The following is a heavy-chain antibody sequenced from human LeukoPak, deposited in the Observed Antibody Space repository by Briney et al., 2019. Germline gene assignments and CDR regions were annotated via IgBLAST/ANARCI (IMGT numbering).Heavy chain of an antibody. Sequence: GRSLRLSCAASGFTFSSYGMHWVRQAPGKGLEWVAVISYDGSDKYYADSVKGRFTISRDNSKNTLYLQMNSLRAEDTAVYYCAKVRSRYCSSTSCYSYGMDVWGKGTTVTVSS. CDR1: GFTFSSYG. V-gene: IGHV3-30*18. CDR2: ISYDGSDK. J-gene: IGHJ6*04. D-gene: IGHD2-2*01. CDR3: AKVRSRYCSSTSCYSYGMDV.